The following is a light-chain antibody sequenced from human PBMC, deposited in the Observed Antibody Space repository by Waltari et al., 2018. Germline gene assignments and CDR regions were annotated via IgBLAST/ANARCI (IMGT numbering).Light chain of an antibody. CDR3: QHYDRSPCI. V-gene: IGKV3-20*01. CDR2: GAY. CDR1: QSISSGS. J-gene: IGKJ2*02. Sequence: VLTQSPGSLSLSPGASAILSSTASQSISSGSLVWYQQKRGQAPSLVSYGAYRRASGIPDRFSGSGSGTDFTLIISRLEPEDSAVYYCQHYDRSPCIFGQGTNIEIK.